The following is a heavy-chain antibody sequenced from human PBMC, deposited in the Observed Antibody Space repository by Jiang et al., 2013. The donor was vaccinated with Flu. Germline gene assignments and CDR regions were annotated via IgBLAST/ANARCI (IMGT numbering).Heavy chain of an antibody. V-gene: IGHV3-64D*06. J-gene: IGHJ4*02. D-gene: IGHD5-24*01. CDR3: VKDRDRWLQLVFDY. Sequence: YVSAISSNGGSTYYADSVKGRFTISRDNSKNTLYLQMSSLRAEDTAVYYCVKDRDRWLQLVFDYWGQGTLVTISS. CDR2: ISSNGGST.